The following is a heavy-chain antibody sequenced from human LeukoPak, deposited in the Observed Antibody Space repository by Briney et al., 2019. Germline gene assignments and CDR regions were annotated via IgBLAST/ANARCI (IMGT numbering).Heavy chain of an antibody. CDR3: ARDFYHDSSGCIDY. Sequence: GGSLRLSCAASGFSFSNYGMHWVRQAPGKGLEWVAVIWHDGSNKYYADSVKGRFTISRDNSKNTLYVQMCSLRAEDTAVYYCARDFYHDSSGCIDYWGQGTLVTVSS. J-gene: IGHJ4*02. CDR1: GFSFSNYG. V-gene: IGHV3-33*01. D-gene: IGHD3-22*01. CDR2: IWHDGSNK.